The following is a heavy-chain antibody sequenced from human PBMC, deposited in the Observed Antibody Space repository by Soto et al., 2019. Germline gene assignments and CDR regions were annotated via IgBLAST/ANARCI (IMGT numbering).Heavy chain of an antibody. Sequence: LRLSCAASGFTFSSYGMHWVRQAPGKGLEWVAVISYDGSNKYYADSVKGRFTISRDNSKNTLYLQMNSLRAEDTAVYYCAKDPSNYYDSSGYAAAYYYYGMDVWGQGTTVTVSS. CDR2: ISYDGSNK. V-gene: IGHV3-30*18. J-gene: IGHJ6*02. D-gene: IGHD3-22*01. CDR1: GFTFSSYG. CDR3: AKDPSNYYDSSGYAAAYYYYGMDV.